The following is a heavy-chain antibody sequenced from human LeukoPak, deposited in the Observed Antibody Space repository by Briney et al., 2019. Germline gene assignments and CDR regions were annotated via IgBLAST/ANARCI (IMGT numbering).Heavy chain of an antibody. J-gene: IGHJ4*02. CDR1: GFTFSSYS. CDR3: ARGENNYGYYYFDY. Sequence: GGSLRLSCAASGFTFSSYSMNWVRQAPGKGLEWVSSISRSSNYIYYADSVKGRLTISRDNAKNSLYLQINSLRAEDTSVYYCARGENNYGYYYFDYWAREPWSPSPQ. V-gene: IGHV3-21*01. D-gene: IGHD5-24*01. CDR2: ISRSSNYI.